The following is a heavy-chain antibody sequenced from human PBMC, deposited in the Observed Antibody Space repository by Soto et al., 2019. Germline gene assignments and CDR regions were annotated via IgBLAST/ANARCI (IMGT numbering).Heavy chain of an antibody. J-gene: IGHJ6*02. V-gene: IGHV5-51*01. D-gene: IGHD2-8*01. CDR2: IYPGDSDT. CDR1: GYRFSSYW. Sequence: PGESLKFSCKGSGYRFSSYWIAWVRQMPGKGLEWMGIIYPGDSDTRYSPSFQGQVTMSVDKSNNTAYLHWSSLKASDTAMYYCARQGSNGAYYYYGMDVWGQGTTDTVSS. CDR3: ARQGSNGAYYYYGMDV.